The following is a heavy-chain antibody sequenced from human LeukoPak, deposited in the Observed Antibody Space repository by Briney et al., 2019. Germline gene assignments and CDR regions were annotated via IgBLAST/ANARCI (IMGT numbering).Heavy chain of an antibody. CDR3: ARDMMWWAGTYGMDV. CDR1: GFTFSSYE. V-gene: IGHV3-48*03. Sequence: GGSLRLSCAASGFTFSSYEMNWVRQAPGKGLEWVSYISSSGSTIYYADSVKGRFTISRDNAKNSLYLQMNSLRAEDTAVYYCARDMMWWAGTYGMDVWGQGTTVTVSS. CDR2: ISSSGSTI. J-gene: IGHJ6*02. D-gene: IGHD2-21*01.